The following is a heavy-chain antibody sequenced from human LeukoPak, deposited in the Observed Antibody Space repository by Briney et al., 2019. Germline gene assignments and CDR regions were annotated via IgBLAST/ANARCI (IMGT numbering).Heavy chain of an antibody. CDR3: ARHVVSGDPFDY. J-gene: IGHJ4*02. CDR2: MNPNSGNT. Sequence: ASVKVSCKASGYTFTSYDINWVRQATGQGLEWMGWMNPNSGNTGYAQKFQGRVTMTRNTSISTAYMELSSLKASDTAMYYCARHVVSGDPFDYWGQGTLVTVSS. CDR1: GYTFTSYD. D-gene: IGHD2-21*01. V-gene: IGHV1-8*01.